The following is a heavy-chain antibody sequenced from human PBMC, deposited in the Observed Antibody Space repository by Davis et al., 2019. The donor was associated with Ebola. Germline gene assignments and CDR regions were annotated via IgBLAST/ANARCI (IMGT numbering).Heavy chain of an antibody. Sequence: GESLKISCAASGFTFSSYAMHWVRQAPGKGLEWVAVISYDGSNKYYADSVKGRFTTSRDNSKNTLYLQMNSLRAEDTAVYYCAKPVVADAFDIWGQGTMVTVSS. D-gene: IGHD2-15*01. CDR3: AKPVVADAFDI. V-gene: IGHV3-30-3*02. CDR2: ISYDGSNK. CDR1: GFTFSSYA. J-gene: IGHJ3*02.